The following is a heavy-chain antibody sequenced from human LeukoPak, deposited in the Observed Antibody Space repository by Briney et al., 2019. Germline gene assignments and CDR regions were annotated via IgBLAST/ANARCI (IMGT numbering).Heavy chain of an antibody. J-gene: IGHJ4*02. Sequence: PGGSLRLSCAASGFTFSSYWMSWVRQAPGKGLEWVANIKQDGSEKYYVDSVKGRFTISRDNAKNSLYLQMNSLRAEDTAVYYCAGDLPEFSGSYQPVFDYWGQGTLVTVSS. CDR1: GFTFSSYW. D-gene: IGHD1-26*01. CDR2: IKQDGSEK. CDR3: AGDLPEFSGSYQPVFDY. V-gene: IGHV3-7*01.